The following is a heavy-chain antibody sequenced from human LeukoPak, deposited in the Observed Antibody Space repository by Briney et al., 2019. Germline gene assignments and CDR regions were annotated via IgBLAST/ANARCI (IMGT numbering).Heavy chain of an antibody. CDR1: GFTFSSYG. J-gene: IGHJ4*02. CDR2: IWYDGSNK. CDR3: ARDGSPYYYDSSGSDY. V-gene: IGHV3-33*01. Sequence: GGSLRLSRAASGFTFSSYGMHWVRQAPGKGLEWVAVIWYDGSNKYYADSVKGRFTISRDNSKNTLYLQMNSLRAEDTAVYYCARDGSPYYYDSSGSDYWGQGTLVTVSS. D-gene: IGHD3-22*01.